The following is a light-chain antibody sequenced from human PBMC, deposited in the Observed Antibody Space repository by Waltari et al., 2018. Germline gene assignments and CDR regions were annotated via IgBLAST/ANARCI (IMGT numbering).Light chain of an antibody. CDR2: KAS. Sequence: DIQMTQSPSSLSASVGDRVTITCRASENVNSYLNWYQQKPGTAPKLLIYKASTLQSGVPSRFSGSGSGTDYTFTISSLQSEDVATYYCQHGYGTPYSFGQGTKVEIK. CDR1: ENVNSY. CDR3: QHGYGTPYS. V-gene: IGKV1-39*01. J-gene: IGKJ2*03.